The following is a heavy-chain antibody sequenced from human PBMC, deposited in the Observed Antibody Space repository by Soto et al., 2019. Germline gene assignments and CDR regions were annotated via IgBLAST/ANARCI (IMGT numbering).Heavy chain of an antibody. D-gene: IGHD3-3*01. CDR3: ARAPYYDFWSGYPDY. Sequence: ASVKVSCKASGYTFTSYGISWVRQAPGQGLEWMGWISAYNGNTNYAQKLQGRVTMTTDTSTSTAYMELRSLRSDDTAVYYCARAPYYDFWSGYPDYWGQGTLVTVSS. V-gene: IGHV1-18*01. J-gene: IGHJ4*02. CDR2: ISAYNGNT. CDR1: GYTFTSYG.